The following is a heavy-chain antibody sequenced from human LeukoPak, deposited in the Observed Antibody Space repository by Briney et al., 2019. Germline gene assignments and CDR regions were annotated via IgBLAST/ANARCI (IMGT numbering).Heavy chain of an antibody. CDR2: IVVGSGNT. D-gene: IGHD2-15*01. J-gene: IGHJ2*01. V-gene: IGHV1-58*02. CDR3: AVAVGNCSGGSCYEWYFDL. CDR1: GYTFTGYY. Sequence: GASVKVSCKASGYTFTGYYMHWVRQAPGQRLEWIGWIVVGSGNTNYAQKFQERVTITRDMSTSTAYMELSSLRSEDTAVYYCAVAVGNCSGGSCYEWYFDLWGRGTLVTVSS.